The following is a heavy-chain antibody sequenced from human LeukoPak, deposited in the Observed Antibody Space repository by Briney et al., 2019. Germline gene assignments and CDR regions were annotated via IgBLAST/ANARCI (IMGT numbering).Heavy chain of an antibody. V-gene: IGHV1-69*06. D-gene: IGHD3-22*01. CDR2: IIPIFGTA. Sequence: SVKVSCKASGGTFSSYAISWVRQAPGQGLEWMGGIIPIFGTANYAQKFQGRVTITADKSTSTAYMELSSLRSEDTAVYYCARMSYYDSSGDNWFDPWGQGTLVTVSS. J-gene: IGHJ5*02. CDR1: GGTFSSYA. CDR3: ARMSYYDSSGDNWFDP.